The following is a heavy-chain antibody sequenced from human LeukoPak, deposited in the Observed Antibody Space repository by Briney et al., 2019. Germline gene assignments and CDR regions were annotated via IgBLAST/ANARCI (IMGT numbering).Heavy chain of an antibody. CDR1: GFTFSSDS. V-gene: IGHV3-21*01. CDR3: AKGGQSPRTTVSFYFVY. CDR2: ISSSSSYI. Sequence: GGSLRLSCAASGFTFSSDSMTWGRQAPGKGREWVSSISSSSSYIYYADSVKGRFTISRDIAKNSLYLQMNSLRAEDTAVYCCAKGGQSPRTTVSFYFVYWGQESLVTVSS. D-gene: IGHD4-17*01. J-gene: IGHJ4*02.